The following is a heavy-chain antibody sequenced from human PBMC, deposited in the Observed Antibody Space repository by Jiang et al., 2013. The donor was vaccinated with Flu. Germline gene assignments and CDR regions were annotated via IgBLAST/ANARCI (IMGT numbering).Heavy chain of an antibody. D-gene: IGHD3-16*02. CDR3: ARSYRFDAFDF. V-gene: IGHV1-2*06. Sequence: AEVKKPGASVKVSCKASGYSFTAYYMHWVRQAPGQGLEWMGRINPNGGGTNYAQKFQGRVTLTSDTSINTAYMELSRLRSDDTTVYYCARSYRFDAFDFWAKGQWSPSLQ. J-gene: IGHJ3*01. CDR2: INPNGGGT. CDR1: GYSFTAYY.